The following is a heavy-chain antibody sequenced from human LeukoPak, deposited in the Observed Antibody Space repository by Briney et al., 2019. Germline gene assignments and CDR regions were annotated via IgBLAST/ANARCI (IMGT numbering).Heavy chain of an antibody. CDR3: ARDIPVGKYNWFDP. Sequence: PSETLSLTCTVSGGSISSGGYYWSWIRQHPGKALEWIGYIYYSGSTYYNPSLKSRVTISVDTSKNQFSLKLSSVTAADTAVYYCARDIPVGKYNWFDPWGQGTLVTVSS. CDR2: IYYSGST. V-gene: IGHV4-31*03. J-gene: IGHJ5*02. CDR1: GGSISSGGYY.